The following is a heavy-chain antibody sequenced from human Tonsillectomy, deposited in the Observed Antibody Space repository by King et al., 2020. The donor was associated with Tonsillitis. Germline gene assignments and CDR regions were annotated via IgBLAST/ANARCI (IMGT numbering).Heavy chain of an antibody. D-gene: IGHD3-22*01. Sequence: QVQLVESGAELRKPGASVTVSCRTSGDTFTGHFVHWVRQAPGQGLEWMGWINPYSGDTNFAPKFQGRVTLSGDLSVTTAYMGLSRLRPDDSAVYYCATNAVGDDVSAYRDFRHWGQGTLVTVSS. J-gene: IGHJ1*01. V-gene: IGHV1-2*02. CDR1: GDTFTGHF. CDR2: INPYSGDT. CDR3: ATNAVGDDVSAYRDFRH.